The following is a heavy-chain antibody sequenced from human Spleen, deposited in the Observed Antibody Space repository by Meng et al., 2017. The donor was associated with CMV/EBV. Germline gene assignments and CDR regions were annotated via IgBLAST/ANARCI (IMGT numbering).Heavy chain of an antibody. Sequence: GGSLRLSCAASGFTFSTYAMTWVRQAPGKGLEWVSIINRSGGSTYYADSVKGRFTISRDNSKNTLYLQMNGLRAEDTAVYYCASLNAFDIWGQGTRVTVSS. CDR3: ASLNAFDI. CDR2: INRSGGST. V-gene: IGHV3-23*01. D-gene: IGHD3-16*01. CDR1: GFTFSTYA. J-gene: IGHJ3*02.